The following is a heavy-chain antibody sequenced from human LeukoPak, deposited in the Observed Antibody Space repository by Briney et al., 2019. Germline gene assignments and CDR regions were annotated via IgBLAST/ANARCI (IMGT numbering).Heavy chain of an antibody. D-gene: IGHD3-22*01. J-gene: IGHJ4*02. CDR1: GGSISSGSYY. CDR3: ARDDDSSGCYLAGDY. Sequence: SQTLSLTCTVSGGSISSGSYYWSRIRQPAGKGLEWIGRIYTSGSTNYNPSLKSRVTISVDTSKNQFSLKLSSVTAADTAVYYCARDDDSSGCYLAGDYWGQGTLVTVSS. V-gene: IGHV4-61*02. CDR2: IYTSGST.